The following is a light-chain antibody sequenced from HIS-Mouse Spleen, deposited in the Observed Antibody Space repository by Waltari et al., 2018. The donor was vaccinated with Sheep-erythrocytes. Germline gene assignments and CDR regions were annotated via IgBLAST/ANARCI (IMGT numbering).Light chain of an antibody. J-gene: IGLJ3*02. CDR2: EGS. V-gene: IGLV2-23*01. CDR1: SSDVGSYNL. CDR3: CSYAGSSTPWV. Sequence: QSALTQPASVSGSPGQSITISCTGTSSDVGSYNLVSWYQQHPGKAPKPMIYEGSKRPSGVSNRFSGCKSGNTASLTISGLQAEDEADYYCCSYAGSSTPWVFGGGTKLTVL.